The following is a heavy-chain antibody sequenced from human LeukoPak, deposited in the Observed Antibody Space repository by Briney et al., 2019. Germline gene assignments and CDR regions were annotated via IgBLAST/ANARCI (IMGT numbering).Heavy chain of an antibody. CDR3: GREWAVDF. J-gene: IGHJ4*02. V-gene: IGHV3-7*01. CDR1: GFTFGSYW. Sequence: PGGSLRLSCAASGFTFGSYWMSWVRQAAGKGLAWVANIKQDGSEKYYVNSVKGRFTISRDNAKNSLYLQMNSLRVEDTAVYYCGREWAVDFWGQGTLVTVSS. CDR2: IKQDGSEK.